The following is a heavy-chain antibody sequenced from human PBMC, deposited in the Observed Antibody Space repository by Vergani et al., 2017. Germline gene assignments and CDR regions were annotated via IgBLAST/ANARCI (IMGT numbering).Heavy chain of an antibody. Sequence: QVQLQESGPGLVKPSETLSLTCTVSGGSISSYYWSWIRQPPGKGLEWIGEINHSGSTNYNPSLKSRVTISVDTSKNQFSLKLSSVTAADTAVYYCAGGLGYCSSTSCSDHYYYYMDVWGKGTTVTVSS. D-gene: IGHD2-2*01. CDR1: GGSISSYY. J-gene: IGHJ6*03. V-gene: IGHV4-59*04. CDR2: INHSGST. CDR3: AGGLGYCSSTSCSDHYYYYMDV.